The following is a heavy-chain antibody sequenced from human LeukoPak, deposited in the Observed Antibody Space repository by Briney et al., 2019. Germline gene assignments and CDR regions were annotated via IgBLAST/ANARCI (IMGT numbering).Heavy chain of an antibody. J-gene: IGHJ4*02. V-gene: IGHV3-66*01. Sequence: PGGSLRLFCAASGFSVRTNYMSWVRQAPGKGLKWVSVIYAGGATYYADSVKDRFTISRDNSKNTVYLQMNSLRAEDTALYYCARGGASTYWFIDYWGQGTQVTVSS. CDR3: ARGGASTYWFIDY. CDR2: IYAGGAT. CDR1: GFSVRTNY. D-gene: IGHD2-8*02.